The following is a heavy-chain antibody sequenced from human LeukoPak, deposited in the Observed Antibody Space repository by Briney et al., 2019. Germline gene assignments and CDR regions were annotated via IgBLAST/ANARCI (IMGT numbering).Heavy chain of an antibody. CDR3: AKSYGSGSYSDAFDI. CDR1: GFTFSSYE. J-gene: IGHJ3*02. V-gene: IGHV3-48*03. Sequence: GGSLRLSCAASGFTFSSYEMNWVRQAPGKGLEWVSYISSSGSTIYYADSVKGRFTISRDNAKNSLYLQMNSLRAEDMAVYYCAKSYGSGSYSDAFDIWGQGTMVTVSS. CDR2: ISSSGSTI. D-gene: IGHD3-10*01.